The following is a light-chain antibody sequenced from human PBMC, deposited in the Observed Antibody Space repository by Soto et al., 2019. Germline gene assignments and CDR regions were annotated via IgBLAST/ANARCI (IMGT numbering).Light chain of an antibody. Sequence: DIVMTQSPLSLPVTPGEPASISCRSSQSLLHSNGYNYLDWYLQKPGQSPQLLIYLGSNPAYGVPDRFRGSGAGTDFTLKISRAEAEDVGVYYCMQALQTPYTFGQGTKLEIK. CDR1: QSLLHSNGYNY. V-gene: IGKV2-28*01. CDR2: LGS. J-gene: IGKJ2*01. CDR3: MQALQTPYT.